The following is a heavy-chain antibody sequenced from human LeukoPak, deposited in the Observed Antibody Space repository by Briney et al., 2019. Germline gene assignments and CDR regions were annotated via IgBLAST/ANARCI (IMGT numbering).Heavy chain of an antibody. CDR2: INYSGST. Sequence: PSETLSLTCTVSGGSISSGGHYWSWIRQHPGKGLEWIGCINYSGSTYYNPSLKSRVTISVDTSQNQFSLKLSSVTAADTAVYYCARDEAIFGAGYYYGMDVWGQGTTVTVSS. D-gene: IGHD3-3*01. V-gene: IGHV4-31*03. J-gene: IGHJ6*02. CDR3: ARDEAIFGAGYYYGMDV. CDR1: GGSISSGGHY.